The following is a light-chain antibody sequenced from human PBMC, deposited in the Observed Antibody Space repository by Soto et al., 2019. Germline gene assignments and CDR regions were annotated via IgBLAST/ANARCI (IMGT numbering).Light chain of an antibody. V-gene: IGKV1-5*01. CDR3: QKYNSYSST. CDR1: QTISNW. J-gene: IGKJ1*01. CDR2: DAS. Sequence: DIQMTQSPSTPSASVGDRVTITCRVSQTISNWLAWYQQKPGKAPKLLIYDASILESGVPSRFSGSGSGTEFTLTISSLQPDDFAAYYCQKYNSYSSTFGQGTKVEIK.